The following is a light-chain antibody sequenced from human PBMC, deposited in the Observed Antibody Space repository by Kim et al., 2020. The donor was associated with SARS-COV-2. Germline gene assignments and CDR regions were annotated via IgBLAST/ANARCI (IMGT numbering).Light chain of an antibody. CDR1: SLRSYY. J-gene: IGLJ2*01. CDR3: NSRDSSGNVV. V-gene: IGLV3-19*01. Sequence: SSELTQDPAVSVALGQTVRITCQGDSLRSYYASWYQQKPGQAPVLVIYGKNSRPSGIPDRFSGSSSGNTASLTITGAQAEDEADYYCNSRDSSGNVVFGG. CDR2: GKN.